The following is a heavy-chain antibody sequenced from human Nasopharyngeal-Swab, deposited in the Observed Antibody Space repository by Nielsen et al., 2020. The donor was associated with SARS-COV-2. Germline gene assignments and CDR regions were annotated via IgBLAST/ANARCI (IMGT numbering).Heavy chain of an antibody. CDR2: ISSSSSYT. Sequence: GESLKISCAASGFTFSDYYMSWIRQAPGKGLEWVSYISSSSSYTNYADSVKGRFTISRDNAKNSLYLQMNGLRAEDTAVYYCAREAMGIAVAGTSLGYMDVWGKGTTVTVSS. J-gene: IGHJ6*03. CDR1: GFTFSDYY. D-gene: IGHD6-19*01. CDR3: AREAMGIAVAGTSLGYMDV. V-gene: IGHV3-11*06.